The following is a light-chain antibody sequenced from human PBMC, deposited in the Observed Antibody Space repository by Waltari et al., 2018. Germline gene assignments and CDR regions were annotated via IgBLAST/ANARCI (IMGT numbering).Light chain of an antibody. Sequence: DIVMTQSPNALAACMGEGATITCNSSQSLLSKNDNFMAWYQKKPGQPPNLLIFGASTRQSGVPDRFSGSGSGADFTLTISSLQAEDVAVYYCHQYHSSPLTFGGGTKVEIK. V-gene: IGKV4-1*01. J-gene: IGKJ4*01. CDR3: HQYHSSPLT. CDR2: GAS. CDR1: QSLLSKNDNF.